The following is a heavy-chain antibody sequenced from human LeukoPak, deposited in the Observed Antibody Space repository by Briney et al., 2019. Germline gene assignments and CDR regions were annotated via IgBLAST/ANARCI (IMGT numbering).Heavy chain of an antibody. J-gene: IGHJ6*04. V-gene: IGHV3-7*03. CDR1: GFTFSSYW. Sequence: GGSLRLSCAASGFTFSSYWMSWLRQAPGKGLEWVANIKQDGSEKYYVDSVKGRFTISRDNAKNSLYLQMNSLRAEDTAVYYCAREGWSSSWYPKPYYYYGMDVWGKGTTVTVSS. D-gene: IGHD6-13*01. CDR2: IKQDGSEK. CDR3: AREGWSSSWYPKPYYYYGMDV.